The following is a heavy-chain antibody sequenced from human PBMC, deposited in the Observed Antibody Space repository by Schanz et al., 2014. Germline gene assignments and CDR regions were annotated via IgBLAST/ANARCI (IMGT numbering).Heavy chain of an antibody. J-gene: IGHJ6*02. CDR3: AKSQYYGSGSYSDYYGVDV. V-gene: IGHV3-23*01. CDR2: LSGRGTST. CDR1: GFTFSSYA. D-gene: IGHD3-10*01. Sequence: EVQLLESGGGLVQPGGSLRLSCAASGFTFSSYAMSWVRQAPGKGLEWVVALSGRGTSTYYAASVKGRFTISRDNSKNTLYLQMNSLRAEDTAVYFCAKSQYYGSGSYSDYYGVDVWGQGTTVTVSS.